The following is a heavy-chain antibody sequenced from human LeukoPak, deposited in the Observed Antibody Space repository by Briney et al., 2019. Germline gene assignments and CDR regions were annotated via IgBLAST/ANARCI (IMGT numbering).Heavy chain of an antibody. CDR2: INHSGST. D-gene: IGHD3-22*01. CDR1: GGSFSDYY. V-gene: IGHV4-34*01. CDR3: ARGSKYYYDSSGFPNWFDP. J-gene: IGHJ5*02. Sequence: PSETLSLTCAVYGGSFSDYYWSWIRQPPEKGLEWIGEINHSGSTNYNPSLKSRVTISVDTSKNQFSLNLSSVTAADTAVYYCARGSKYYYDSSGFPNWFDPWGQGTLVTVSS.